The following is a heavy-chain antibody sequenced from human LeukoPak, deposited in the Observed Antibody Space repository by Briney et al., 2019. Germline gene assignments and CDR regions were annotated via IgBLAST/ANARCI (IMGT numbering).Heavy chain of an antibody. Sequence: PGGSLRLSCAASGFTVSSNYMSWVRQAPGKGLEWVSVIYSGGSTYYADSVKGRFTISRDNSKNTLYLQMNSLRAEDTAVYYCARDLLTYGDYRVSYYMDVWGKGSTVTISS. CDR1: GFTVSSNY. CDR2: IYSGGST. CDR3: ARDLLTYGDYRVSYYMDV. D-gene: IGHD4-17*01. V-gene: IGHV3-66*01. J-gene: IGHJ6*03.